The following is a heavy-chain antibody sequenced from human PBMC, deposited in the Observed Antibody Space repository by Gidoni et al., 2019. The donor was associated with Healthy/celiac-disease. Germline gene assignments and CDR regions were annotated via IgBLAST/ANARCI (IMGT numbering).Heavy chain of an antibody. CDR3: ARLNDSSGYGWFDP. CDR2: IYYSGST. V-gene: IGHV4-39*01. D-gene: IGHD3-22*01. J-gene: IGHJ5*02. CDR1: GGSISSSSYY. Sequence: QLQLQESGPGLVKPSETLSLTCTVSGGSISSSSYYWGLIRQPPGKGLEWIGSIYYSGSTYYNPSLKSRVTISVDTSKNQFSLKLSSVTAADTAVYYCARLNDSSGYGWFDPWGQGTLVTVSS.